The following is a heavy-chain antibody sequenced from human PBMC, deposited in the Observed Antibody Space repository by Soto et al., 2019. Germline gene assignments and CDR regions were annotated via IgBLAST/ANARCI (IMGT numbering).Heavy chain of an antibody. D-gene: IGHD6-13*01. CDR2: IIPIFGTA. J-gene: IGHJ4*02. V-gene: IGHV1-69*01. CDR3: ARDRVIAAAGTEGFDY. CDR1: GGTFSSYA. Sequence: QVQLVQSGAEVKKPGSSVKVSCKASGGTFSSYAISWVRQAPGQGLEWMGGIIPIFGTANYAQKFQGRVTITADESTSTAYMEVSSLRSEDTAVYYCARDRVIAAAGTEGFDYWGQGTLVTVSS.